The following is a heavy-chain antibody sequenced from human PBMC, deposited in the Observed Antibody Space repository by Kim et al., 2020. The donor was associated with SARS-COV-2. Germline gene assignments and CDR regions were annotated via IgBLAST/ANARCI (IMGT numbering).Heavy chain of an antibody. CDR1: GFIFSNFA. V-gene: IGHV3-23*01. D-gene: IGHD3-3*02. J-gene: IGHJ4*01. CDR3: AKGIMILPSHIAFDY. Sequence: GGSLRLSCAASGFIFSNFAMTWVRQAPGKGLEWVSSISVGGGNTYYADSVKGRFTISRDNYKNTMFLQMNSLTAEDTAVYYCAKGIMILPSHIAFDYWG. CDR2: ISVGGGNT.